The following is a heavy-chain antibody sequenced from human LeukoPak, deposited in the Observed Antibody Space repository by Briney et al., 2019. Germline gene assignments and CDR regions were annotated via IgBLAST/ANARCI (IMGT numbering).Heavy chain of an antibody. CDR2: ISGSGGST. D-gene: IGHD3-9*01. CDR3: AKDVLTLRYFDWSRPNDAFDI. CDR1: GFTFSSYA. V-gene: IGHV3-23*01. J-gene: IGHJ3*02. Sequence: AGGSLRLSCAASGFTFSSYAMSWVRQAPGKGLEWVSAISGSGGSTYYADSVKGRFTISRDNSKNTLYLQMNSLRAEDTAVYYCAKDVLTLRYFDWSRPNDAFDIWGQGTMVTVSS.